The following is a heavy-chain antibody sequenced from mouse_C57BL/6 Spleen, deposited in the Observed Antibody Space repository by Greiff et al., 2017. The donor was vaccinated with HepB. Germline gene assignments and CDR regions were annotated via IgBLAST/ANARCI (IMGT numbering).Heavy chain of an antibody. CDR1: GYAFSSSW. CDR2: IYPGDGDT. V-gene: IGHV1-82*01. D-gene: IGHD1-1*01. Sequence: VKLMESGPELVKPGASVKISCKASGYAFSSSWMNWVKQRPGKGLEWIGRIYPGDGDTNYNGKFKGKATLTADKSSSTAYMQLSSLTSEDSAVYFCARCYYGSSYGYFDVWGTGTTVTVSS. CDR3: ARCYYGSSYGYFDV. J-gene: IGHJ1*03.